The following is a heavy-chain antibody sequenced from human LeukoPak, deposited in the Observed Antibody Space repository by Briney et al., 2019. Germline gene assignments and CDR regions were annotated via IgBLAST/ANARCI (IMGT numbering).Heavy chain of an antibody. CDR3: ATWGIAVAGTFDY. D-gene: IGHD6-19*01. CDR2: IYYSGST. CDR1: GGSIRSTTHY. Sequence: PSETLSLTCTVSGGSIRSTTHYWSWIRQPPGKGLEWIGYIYYSGSTNYNPSFKSRVAISVDTSKNQCSLKLSSVTAAGTAVYYCATWGIAVAGTFDYWGQGTLVTVST. V-gene: IGHV4-61*05. J-gene: IGHJ4*02.